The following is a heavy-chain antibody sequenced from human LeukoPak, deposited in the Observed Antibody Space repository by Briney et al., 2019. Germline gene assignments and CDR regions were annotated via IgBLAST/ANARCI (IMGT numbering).Heavy chain of an antibody. J-gene: IGHJ4*02. CDR3: ARDYGDYDGDY. Sequence: SETLSLTCTVSGGSISSSSYYWGWIRQPPGKGLEWIGSIYYSGSTYYNPSLKSRVTISVDTSKNQFSLKLSSVTAADTAVYYCARDYGDYDGDYWGQGTLVTVSS. V-gene: IGHV4-39*07. D-gene: IGHD4-17*01. CDR1: GGSISSSSYY. CDR2: IYYSGST.